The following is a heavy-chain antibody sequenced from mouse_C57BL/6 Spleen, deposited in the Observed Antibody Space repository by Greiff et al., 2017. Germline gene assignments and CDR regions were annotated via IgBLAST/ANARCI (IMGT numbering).Heavy chain of an antibody. CDR3: ARGGAGMRAMDY. D-gene: IGHD1-1*01. V-gene: IGHV1-52*01. CDR1: GYTFTSYW. J-gene: IGHJ4*01. Sequence: VQLQQPGAELVRPGSSVKLSCKASGYTFTSYWMHWVKQRPIQGLEWIGNIDPSDSESHFNQQFKDKATLTVDKSASAAYMQLSSLTSEDSAVYYCARGGAGMRAMDYWGQGTSVTVSS. CDR2: IDPSDSES.